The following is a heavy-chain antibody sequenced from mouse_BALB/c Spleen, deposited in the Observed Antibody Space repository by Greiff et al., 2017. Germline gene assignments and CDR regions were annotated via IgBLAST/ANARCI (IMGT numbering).Heavy chain of an antibody. CDR2: IDPANGNT. V-gene: IGHV14-3*02. D-gene: IGHD2-14*01. CDR3: AREGIYGYDGFAY. Sequence: EVQLQESGAELVKPGASVKLSCTASGFNIKDTYMHWVKQRPEQGLEWIGRIDPANGNTKYDPKFQGKATITADTSSNTAYLQLSSLTSEDTAVYYCAREGIYGYDGFAYWAKGLWSLSLQ. CDR1: GFNIKDTY. J-gene: IGHJ3*01.